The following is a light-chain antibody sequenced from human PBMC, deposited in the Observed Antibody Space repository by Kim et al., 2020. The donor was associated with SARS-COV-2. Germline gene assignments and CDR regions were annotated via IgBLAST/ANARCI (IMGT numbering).Light chain of an antibody. V-gene: IGLV2-14*03. CDR2: DVS. Sequence: QSALTQPASVSWSPGQSITISCTGTSSDIGGYNYVSWYQQHPGNAPKLMIYDVSDRPSGVSNRFSGSKSGNTASLTISGLQAEDAADYYCSSYATTSTLVFGTGTKVTVL. CDR1: SSDIGGYNY. J-gene: IGLJ1*01. CDR3: SSYATTSTLV.